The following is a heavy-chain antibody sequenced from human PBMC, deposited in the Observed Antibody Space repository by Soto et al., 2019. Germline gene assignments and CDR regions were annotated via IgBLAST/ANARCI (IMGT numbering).Heavy chain of an antibody. CDR3: FFVVVVAATAFDY. CDR2: INAGNGNT. V-gene: IGHV1-3*01. Sequence: QVQLVQSGAEVKKPGASVKVSCKASGYTFTSYAMHWVRQAPGQRLEWMGWINAGNGNTKYSQKFQGRVTITRDTSASKAYMELRSLRSEDTAVYYCFFVVVVAATAFDYWGQGPLVTVSS. CDR1: GYTFTSYA. D-gene: IGHD2-15*01. J-gene: IGHJ4*02.